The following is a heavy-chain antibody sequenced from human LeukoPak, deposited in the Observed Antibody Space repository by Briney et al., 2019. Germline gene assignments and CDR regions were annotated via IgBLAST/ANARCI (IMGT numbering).Heavy chain of an antibody. Sequence: ASVKASCKASGYTFTGHYMHWVRQAPGQGLEWMGWINPNSGGTNYAQKLQGRVTMTRDTSISTAYMELSRLRSDDTAVYYCARDFNTRNYYDSSFDYWGQGTLVTVSS. CDR3: ARDFNTRNYYDSSFDY. V-gene: IGHV1-2*02. D-gene: IGHD3-22*01. CDR2: INPNSGGT. CDR1: GYTFTGHY. J-gene: IGHJ4*02.